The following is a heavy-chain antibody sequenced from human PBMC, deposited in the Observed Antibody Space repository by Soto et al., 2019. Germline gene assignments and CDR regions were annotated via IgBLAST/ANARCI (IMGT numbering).Heavy chain of an antibody. CDR3: ARLDYQSSGSYAFDI. CDR1: GASVSSGSYS. CDR2: YFQGGDA. V-gene: IGHV4-30-2*01. Sequence: SETLSLTCAVSGASVSSGSYSWSWIRQPPGKGLEWIGFYFQGGDAYYNPSLESRVTISVDRSKNQFSLKLRSVTAADTAVYYCARLDYQSSGSYAFDIWGQGKTVTVSS. J-gene: IGHJ3*02. D-gene: IGHD3-22*01.